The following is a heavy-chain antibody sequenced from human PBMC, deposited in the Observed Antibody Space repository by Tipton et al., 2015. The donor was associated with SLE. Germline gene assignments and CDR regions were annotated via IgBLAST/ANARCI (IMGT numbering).Heavy chain of an antibody. CDR3: ARENEGRTVAGPGWFDP. CDR1: GGSFSGYY. D-gene: IGHD6-19*01. Sequence: TLSLTCAVYGGSFSGYYWSWIRQPPGKGLEWIGEINHSGSTNYNPSLKSRVTISVDTSKNQFSLKRSSVTAADTAVYYCARENEGRTVAGPGWFDPWGQGTLVTVSS. J-gene: IGHJ5*02. V-gene: IGHV4-34*01. CDR2: INHSGST.